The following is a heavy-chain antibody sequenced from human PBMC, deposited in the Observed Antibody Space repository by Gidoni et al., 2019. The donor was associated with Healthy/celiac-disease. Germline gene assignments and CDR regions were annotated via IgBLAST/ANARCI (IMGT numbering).Heavy chain of an antibody. V-gene: IGHV3-23*01. CDR3: AKDHHGDKARYFDY. CDR2: ISGSGGST. J-gene: IGHJ4*02. D-gene: IGHD4-17*01. Sequence: KGLEWVSAISGSGGSTYYADSMKGRFTISRDNSKNTLYLQMNSLRAEDTAVYYCAKDHHGDKARYFDYWGQGTLVTVSS.